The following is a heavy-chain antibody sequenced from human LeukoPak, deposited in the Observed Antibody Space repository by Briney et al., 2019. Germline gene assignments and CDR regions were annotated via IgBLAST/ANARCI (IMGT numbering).Heavy chain of an antibody. D-gene: IGHD3-3*01. J-gene: IGHJ4*01. CDR1: GSSLTTRGVG. Sequence: SGPTLVNPTQTLTLTCTFSGSSLTTRGVGVCWIRHPPGMALEWLALISWDADKHYSSSLKSTPTITKDTSKTHVVLTMTKVGTPETATYITAHLTIFGVVGTCDYWGPRTPVTVSS. CDR3: AHLTIFGVVGTCDY. V-gene: IGHV2-5*02. CDR2: ISWDADK.